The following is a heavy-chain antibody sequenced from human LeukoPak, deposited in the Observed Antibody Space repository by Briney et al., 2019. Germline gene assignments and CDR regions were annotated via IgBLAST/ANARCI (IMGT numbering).Heavy chain of an antibody. CDR2: INPNSGGT. D-gene: IGHD3-10*01. Sequence: ASVKVSCKASGYTFTGYYMHWVRQAPGQGLEWMGWINPNSGGTNYAQKFQGRVTMTRDTSISTAYMELSRLRSDDTAVYYCARVPTMVRGVIIPPLPNWFDPWGQGTLVTVSS. V-gene: IGHV1-2*02. CDR1: GYTFTGYY. J-gene: IGHJ5*02. CDR3: ARVPTMVRGVIIPPLPNWFDP.